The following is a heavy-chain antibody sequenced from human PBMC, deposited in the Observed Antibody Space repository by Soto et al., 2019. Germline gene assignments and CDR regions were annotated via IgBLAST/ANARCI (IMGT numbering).Heavy chain of an antibody. CDR1: GFSFSNYV. Sequence: GGSLRLSCAASGFSFSNYVMIWVRQAPGKGLEWVSVISGSGGSTYYADSVKGRFTISRDNSKNTLYLQMNSLRAEDTAVYYCASQPAAGQEDWFDPWGQGTLVTVSS. CDR2: ISGSGGST. CDR3: ASQPAAGQEDWFDP. D-gene: IGHD6-13*01. V-gene: IGHV3-23*01. J-gene: IGHJ5*02.